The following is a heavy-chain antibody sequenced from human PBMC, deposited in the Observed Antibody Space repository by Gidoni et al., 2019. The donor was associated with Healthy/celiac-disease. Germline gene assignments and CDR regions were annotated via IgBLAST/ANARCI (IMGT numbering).Heavy chain of an antibody. CDR2: ISGDGGST. CDR3: AKVHSGFDQGDYEETSDY. V-gene: IGHV3-43*02. CDR1: GFTFDDSA. J-gene: IGHJ4*02. Sequence: EVQLVESGGGVVQPGGSLRLSCAASGFTFDDSAMHWVRQVPGKGLEWVSLISGDGGSTYYADSGKGRFTISRDNSKNSLYLQMNSLRTEDTALYYCAKVHSGFDQGDYEETSDYWGQGTLVTVSS. D-gene: IGHD4-17*01.